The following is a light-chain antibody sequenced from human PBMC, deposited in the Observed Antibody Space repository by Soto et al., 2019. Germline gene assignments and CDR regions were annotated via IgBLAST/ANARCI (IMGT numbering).Light chain of an antibody. CDR2: GAV. J-gene: IGKJ1*01. Sequence: VQETQYPAFVAAAVGDRVTITCRTSQDISNWLAWYQQKPGKAPRALIYGAVTLQSGVPPTFSGSRSGTEFTLTIDSLQPEDFATYFCQQTHTFPRTFGRGTKV. V-gene: IGKV1-12*01. CDR1: QDISNW. CDR3: QQTHTFPRT.